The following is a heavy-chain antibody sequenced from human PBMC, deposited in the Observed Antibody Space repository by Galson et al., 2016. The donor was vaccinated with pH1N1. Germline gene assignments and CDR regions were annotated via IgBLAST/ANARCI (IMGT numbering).Heavy chain of an antibody. CDR3: STDPLSTKGVRPLNFFYYYSVDV. CDR2: IKSRGDGATV. V-gene: IGHV3-15*01. CDR1: GFTFRNAW. D-gene: IGHD3-10*01. J-gene: IGHJ6*02. Sequence: SLRLSCAASGFTFRNAWMNWVRQPPGKGLEWVGRIKSRGDGATVDYAAPVKGRFIISRDDVKSTLYLHMRSLKTEDTAVYYCSTDPLSTKGVRPLNFFYYYSVDVGGQGTTVAVSS.